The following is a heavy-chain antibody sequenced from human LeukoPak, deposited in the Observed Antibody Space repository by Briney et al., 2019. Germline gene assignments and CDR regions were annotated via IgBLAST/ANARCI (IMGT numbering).Heavy chain of an antibody. V-gene: IGHV3-30*18. CDR3: AKAGPTTSKRYYYYGMDV. Sequence: GGPLRLSCAASGFTFSSYGMHWVRQAPGKGLEWVAVISYDGSNKYYADSVKGRFTISRDNSKNTLYLQMNSLRAEDTAVYYCAKAGPTTSKRYYYYGMDVWGQGTTVTVSS. CDR2: ISYDGSNK. CDR1: GFTFSSYG. D-gene: IGHD4-17*01. J-gene: IGHJ6*02.